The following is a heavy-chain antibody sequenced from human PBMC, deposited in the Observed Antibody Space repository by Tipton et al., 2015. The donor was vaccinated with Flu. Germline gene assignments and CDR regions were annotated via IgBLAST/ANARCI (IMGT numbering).Heavy chain of an antibody. CDR1: GFTVTNNY. Sequence: SLRLSCAASGFTVTNNYVTWVRQAPGKGLEWVSVIYTAGRNKSADSVKGRFTISRDISKNMVYLQMNSLRVDDTAMYYCARDMGRGYGEWDSWGQGTLVTVSS. D-gene: IGHD3-10*01. V-gene: IGHV3-53*01. CDR2: IYTAGRN. CDR3: ARDMGRGYGEWDS. J-gene: IGHJ4*02.